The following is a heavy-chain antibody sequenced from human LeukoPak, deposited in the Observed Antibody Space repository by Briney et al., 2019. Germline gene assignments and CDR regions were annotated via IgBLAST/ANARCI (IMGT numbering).Heavy chain of an antibody. CDR1: GYTFTSYG. CDR3: ARTRDSSGYYGGTSDY. CDR2: ISAYNGNT. D-gene: IGHD3-22*01. Sequence: GASVKVSCKASGYTFTSYGISWVRQAPGQGLEWMGWISAYNGNTNYAQKLQGRVTMTTDTSTSTAYMELRSLRSDDTAVYYCARTRDSSGYYGGTSDYWGQGTLVTVSS. V-gene: IGHV1-18*01. J-gene: IGHJ4*02.